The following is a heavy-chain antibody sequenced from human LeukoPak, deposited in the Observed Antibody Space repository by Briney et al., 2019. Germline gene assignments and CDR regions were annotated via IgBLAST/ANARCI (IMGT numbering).Heavy chain of an antibody. D-gene: IGHD3-10*01. CDR2: VHNSGTT. CDR1: GGPFSGYF. V-gene: IGHV4-34*01. J-gene: IGHJ4*02. Sequence: PSETLSLTCAVSGGPFSGYFWSWIRQSSGKGLEWIGEVHNSGTTNYNPSLNSRVTISEDTSKNQFYLNLSSVTAADTAVYYCARRYYYNLGSFPFDFWGQGTLVTVSS. CDR3: ARRYYYNLGSFPFDF.